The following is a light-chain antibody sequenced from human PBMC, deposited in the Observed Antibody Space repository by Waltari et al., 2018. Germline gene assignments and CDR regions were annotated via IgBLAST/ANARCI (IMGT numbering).Light chain of an antibody. CDR1: HTVNNTY. J-gene: IGKJ1*01. V-gene: IGKV3-20*01. Sequence: ENVLTQSPANLSLSQGERATLSCRASHTVNNTYLAWYQQKPSQAPRLLIYIASRRAAGIPDRFTGCGSGTDLTLTIRRLEPEDFAVYYCHQYGASPRTFGRGTKVEIK. CDR2: IAS. CDR3: HQYGASPRT.